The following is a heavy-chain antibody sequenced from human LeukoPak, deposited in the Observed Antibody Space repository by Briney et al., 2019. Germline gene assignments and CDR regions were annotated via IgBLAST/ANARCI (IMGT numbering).Heavy chain of an antibody. CDR1: GFTFSSYA. D-gene: IGHD3-22*01. J-gene: IGHJ4*02. Sequence: GGSLRHSCAASGFTFSSYAMHWVRQAPGKGLEWVAVISYDGSNKYYADSVKGRFTISRDNSKNTLYLQMNSLRAEDTAVYYCARGARLLRTANYDYWGQGTLVTVSS. CDR3: ARGARLLRTANYDY. V-gene: IGHV3-30-3*01. CDR2: ISYDGSNK.